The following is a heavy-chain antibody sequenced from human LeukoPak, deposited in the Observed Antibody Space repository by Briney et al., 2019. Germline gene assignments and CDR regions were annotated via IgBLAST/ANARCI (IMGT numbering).Heavy chain of an antibody. CDR3: AKVHCSSADCFTGGFDC. J-gene: IGHJ4*02. CDR2: FNWNTGNI. Sequence: PGGSLRLSCAASGFTFDDYAVHWVRQVPGKGLEWVSGFNWNTGNIDYADSVKGRFTISRDNAKNSLYLQMNSLRTEDTAFYYCAKVHCSSADCFTGGFDCWGRGPVVIVPT. V-gene: IGHV3-9*01. D-gene: IGHD2-2*02. CDR1: GFTFDDYA.